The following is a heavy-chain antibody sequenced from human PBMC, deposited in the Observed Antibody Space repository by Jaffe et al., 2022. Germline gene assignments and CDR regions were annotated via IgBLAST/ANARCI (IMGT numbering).Heavy chain of an antibody. CDR3: ARGRGRRVLRFLEWLPYYFDY. D-gene: IGHD3-3*01. Sequence: QVQLQQWGAGLLKPSETLSLTCAVYGGSFSGYYWSWIRQPPGKGLEWIGEINHSGSTNYNPSLKSRVTISVDTSKNQFSLKLSSVTAADTAVYYCARGRGRRVLRFLEWLPYYFDYWGQGTLVTVSS. CDR2: INHSGST. V-gene: IGHV4-34*01. J-gene: IGHJ4*02. CDR1: GGSFSGYY.